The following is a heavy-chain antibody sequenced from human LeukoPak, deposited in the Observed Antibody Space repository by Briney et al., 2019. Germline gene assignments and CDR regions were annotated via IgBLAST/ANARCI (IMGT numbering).Heavy chain of an antibody. CDR3: SRENGAFSPFGY. J-gene: IGHJ4*02. CDR1: GGSISSTNW. V-gene: IGHV4-4*02. CDR2: ISLSGLT. D-gene: IGHD2-8*01. Sequence: SETLSLTCGVSGGSISSTNWWSWVRQPPGQGLEWIGEISLSGLTNCNPSLNSRVTVSLDKSKNQLSLNLTSVTAADTAVYYCSRENGAFSPFGYWGQGTLVTVPS.